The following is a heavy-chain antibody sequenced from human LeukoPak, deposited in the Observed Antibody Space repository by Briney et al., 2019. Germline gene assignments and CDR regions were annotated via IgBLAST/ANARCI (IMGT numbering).Heavy chain of an antibody. D-gene: IGHD3-22*01. CDR2: INWNGGIT. CDR1: GFTFDDYT. V-gene: IGHV3-20*04. Sequence: PGVSLRLSCAASGFTFDDYTMSWVRQAPGKGLEWVSGINWNGGITGYADSVKGRFTISRDNAKNCLYLQMNSLRAEDTALYYCARVPDSSGYTHFDYWGQGTLVTVSS. J-gene: IGHJ4*02. CDR3: ARVPDSSGYTHFDY.